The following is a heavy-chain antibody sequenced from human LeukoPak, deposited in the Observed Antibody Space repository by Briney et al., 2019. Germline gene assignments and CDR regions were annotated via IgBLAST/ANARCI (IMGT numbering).Heavy chain of an antibody. V-gene: IGHV4-30-2*01. CDR3: ASSRAMDTAMVT. Sequence: SQTLSLTCAVSGGSISSGGYSWSWIRQPPGKGLEWIGYIYHSGSTYYNPSLKSRVTISVDRSKNQLSLKLSSVTAADTAVYYCASSRAMDTAMVTWGQGTLVTVSS. D-gene: IGHD5-18*01. CDR2: IYHSGST. CDR1: GGSISSGGYS. J-gene: IGHJ5*02.